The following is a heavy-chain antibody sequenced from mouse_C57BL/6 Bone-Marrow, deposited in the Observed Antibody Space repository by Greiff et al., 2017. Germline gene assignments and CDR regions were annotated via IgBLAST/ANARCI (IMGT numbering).Heavy chain of an antibody. CDR3: ARALDSSGYGAY. Sequence: ESGPGLVKPSQSLSLTCSVTGYSITSGYYWNWIRQFPGNKLEWMGYISYDGSNHYNPSLKNRISITRDTSKNQFFLKLNAVTTEDTATYCCARALDSSGYGAYWGQGTLVTVSA. CDR1: GYSITSGYY. CDR2: ISYDGSN. V-gene: IGHV3-6*01. J-gene: IGHJ3*01. D-gene: IGHD3-2*02.